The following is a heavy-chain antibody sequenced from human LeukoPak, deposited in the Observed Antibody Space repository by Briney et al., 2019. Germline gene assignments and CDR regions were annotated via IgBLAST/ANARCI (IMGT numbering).Heavy chain of an antibody. J-gene: IGHJ4*02. CDR2: LSLSGGST. CDR1: GFTFSTYA. CDR3: AKVVVVITPEDIDY. D-gene: IGHD3-22*01. Sequence: GGSLRLSCAASGFTFSTYAMSWVRQAPGKGLEWVSALSLSGGSTYYADSVKGRFTISRDNSKNMLYLQMNSLRTEDTAVYYCAKVVVVITPEDIDYWGQGTLVTVSS. V-gene: IGHV3-23*01.